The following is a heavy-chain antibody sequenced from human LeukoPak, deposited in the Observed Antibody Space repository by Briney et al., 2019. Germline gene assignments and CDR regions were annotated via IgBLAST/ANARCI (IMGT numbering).Heavy chain of an antibody. V-gene: IGHV3-23*01. CDR1: GFTFNSYV. CDR2: ISGSGDST. J-gene: IGHJ4*02. D-gene: IGHD2-2*01. Sequence: GGSLRLSCAASGFTFNSYVMSRVRQAPGKGLEWVSTISGSGDSTDYADSLKGRFTISRDNSKNTLYLQMNSLRADDTAVYYCATSSTFYYYFDYWGQGTLVTVSS. CDR3: ATSSTFYYYFDY.